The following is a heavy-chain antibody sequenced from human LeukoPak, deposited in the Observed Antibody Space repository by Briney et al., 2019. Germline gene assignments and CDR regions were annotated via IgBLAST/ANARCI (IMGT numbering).Heavy chain of an antibody. CDR3: ARQTRAYYDFWSGQYYFDY. CDR2: IYPGDSDT. D-gene: IGHD3-3*01. CDR1: GYSFTSYW. J-gene: IGHJ4*02. V-gene: IGHV5-51*01. Sequence: GEPLKFSCKGSGYSFTSYWIGWVRQMPGKGLEWMGIIYPGDSDTRYSPSFQGQVTISADKSISTAYLQWSSLKASDTAMYYCARQTRAYYDFWSGQYYFDYWGQGTLVTVSS.